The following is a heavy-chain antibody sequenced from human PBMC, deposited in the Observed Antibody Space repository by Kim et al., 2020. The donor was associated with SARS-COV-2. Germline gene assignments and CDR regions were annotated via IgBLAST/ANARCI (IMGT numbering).Heavy chain of an antibody. V-gene: IGHV1-8*01. J-gene: IGHJ6*02. D-gene: IGHD3-10*01. CDR1: GYTFTSYD. Sequence: ASVKVSCKASGYTFTSYDINWVRQATGQGLEWMGWMNPNSGNTGYAQKFQGRVTMTRNTSISTAYMELSSLRSEDTAVYYCAIPLWFGDTTQFGMDVWGQGTTVTVSS. CDR3: AIPLWFGDTTQFGMDV. CDR2: MNPNSGNT.